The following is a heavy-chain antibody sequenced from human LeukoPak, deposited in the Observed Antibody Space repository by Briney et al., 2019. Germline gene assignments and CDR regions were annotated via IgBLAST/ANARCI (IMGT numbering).Heavy chain of an antibody. V-gene: IGHV3-7*01. Sequence: GGSLRLSCAASGFTFSSYWMSWIRQAPGKGLEWVANTKQDGSEKYYVDSVKGRFTISRDNAKNSLYLQMNIMRAENTAVYSCARDAGRAGYYYDSSGYIDYWGQGTLVTVSS. CDR3: ARDAGRAGYYYDSSGYIDY. CDR2: TKQDGSEK. J-gene: IGHJ4*02. D-gene: IGHD3-22*01. CDR1: GFTFSSYW.